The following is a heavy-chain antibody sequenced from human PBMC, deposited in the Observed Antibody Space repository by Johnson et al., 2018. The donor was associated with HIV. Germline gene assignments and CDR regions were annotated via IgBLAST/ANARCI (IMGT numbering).Heavy chain of an antibody. D-gene: IGHD2-21*02. V-gene: IGHV3-23*04. J-gene: IGHJ3*02. CDR1: GFTFSSYA. CDR3: TRGGWKVVTSIFAFDI. Sequence: VQLVESGGGLVQPGGSLRLSCAASGFTFSSYAMSWVRQAPGKGLEWVSAISGSGGSTYYADSVKGRFTISRDNSKNTLYLQMNSLRAEDTAVYYCTRGGWKVVTSIFAFDIWGQGTMVAVSS. CDR2: ISGSGGST.